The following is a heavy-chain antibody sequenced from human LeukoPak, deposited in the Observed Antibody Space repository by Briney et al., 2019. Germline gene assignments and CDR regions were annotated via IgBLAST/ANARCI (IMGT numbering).Heavy chain of an antibody. CDR1: GYSFTNYW. V-gene: IGHV5-51*01. CDR3: AGWSTVTTGGDNWFDP. Sequence: KPGESLKISCKGSGYSFTNYWIGWVRQMPGKGLEWMGIIYPADSDTRYSPSFQDQVTISADKSISTAYLQWSSLKASDTAMYYCAGWSTVTTGGDNWFDPWGQGTLVTVSS. CDR2: IYPADSDT. J-gene: IGHJ5*02. D-gene: IGHD4-17*01.